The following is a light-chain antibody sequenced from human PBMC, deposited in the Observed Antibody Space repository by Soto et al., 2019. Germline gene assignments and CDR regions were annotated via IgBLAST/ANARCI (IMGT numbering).Light chain of an antibody. CDR2: RAS. V-gene: IGKV1-5*03. J-gene: IGKJ2*01. Sequence: DIPMTQSPSSLSASVGDRVTITCRASQSIDNWLAWYQQKPGKAPKLLIFRASTLTSGVPSRFSGSGSGTQFTLTISSLQPDDFATYYCQHYNSYSEYTFGQGTKLEIK. CDR3: QHYNSYSEYT. CDR1: QSIDNW.